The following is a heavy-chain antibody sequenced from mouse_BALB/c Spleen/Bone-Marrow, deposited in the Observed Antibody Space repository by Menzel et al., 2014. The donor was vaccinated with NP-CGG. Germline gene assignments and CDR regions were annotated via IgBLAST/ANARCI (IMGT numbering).Heavy chain of an antibody. J-gene: IGHJ4*01. CDR3: ARDGLYGNYAMDY. V-gene: IGHV2-9*02. CDR1: GFSLTSYG. CDR2: IWAGGST. Sequence: QVQLQQSGPGLVAPSQSLSITCTVSGFSLTSYGVHWVRPPPGKGLEWLGVIWAGGSTNYNSALMSRLSTSKDNSKSQVFLKMNSLQTDDTAMYYCARDGLYGNYAMDYWGQGTSVTVSS. D-gene: IGHD2-1*01.